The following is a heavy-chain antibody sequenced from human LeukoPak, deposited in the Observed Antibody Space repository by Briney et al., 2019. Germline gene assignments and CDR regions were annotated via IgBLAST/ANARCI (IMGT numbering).Heavy chain of an antibody. J-gene: IGHJ5*02. V-gene: IGHV5-51*01. D-gene: IGHD6-13*01. CDR2: IYPGYSDA. CDR3: VRFALTSSLDH. CDR1: GYTLTNNW. Sequence: GESLKISCKISGYTLTNNWIGWVRQVPGKGLEWMGLIYPGYSDAKYSPSFQGQVTLSVDASNSTAYLQLTGLRASDTAIYYCVRFALTSSLDHWGQGTLVTVSS.